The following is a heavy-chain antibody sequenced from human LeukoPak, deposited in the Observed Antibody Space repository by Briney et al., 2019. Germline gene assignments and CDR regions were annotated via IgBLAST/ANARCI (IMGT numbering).Heavy chain of an antibody. J-gene: IGHJ5*01. Sequence: GGSLRLSCEVSGSTVNSNYMGWVRQVPGKGLEWVSIIYSGGITYYADSVKGRFTISRDSSKNTVDLQMNSLRVEDTAVYYCARDRYSSGWYDSWGQGTRVTVSS. V-gene: IGHV3-66*01. D-gene: IGHD3-22*01. CDR3: ARDRYSSGWYDS. CDR1: GSTVNSNY. CDR2: IYSGGIT.